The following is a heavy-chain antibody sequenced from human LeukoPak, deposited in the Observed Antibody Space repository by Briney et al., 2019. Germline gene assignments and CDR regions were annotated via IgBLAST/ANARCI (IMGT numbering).Heavy chain of an antibody. CDR3: ATNSDWRFDY. D-gene: IGHD6-19*01. CDR1: GFSISSSA. J-gene: IGHJ4*02. CDR2: INNVASHI. Sequence: GGSLRLSCAASGFSISSSAMNWVRQAPGKGLEWVSSINNVASHIYYAGSVRGRFTISRDNAKNSVYLQMSSLRAEDTAVYYCATNSDWRFDYWGQGTLVTVSS. V-gene: IGHV3-21*01.